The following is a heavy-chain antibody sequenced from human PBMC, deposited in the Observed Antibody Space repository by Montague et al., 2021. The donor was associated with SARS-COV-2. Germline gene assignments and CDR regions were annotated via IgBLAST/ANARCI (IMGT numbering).Heavy chain of an antibody. V-gene: IGHV4-34*01. D-gene: IGHD3-22*01. CDR2: INHRGTS. Sequence: SETLSLTCAVYGGSFSDNYWSWIRKPPGKGLEWIGEINHRGTSNYNPSLKSRVSISVDTSKNQFSLYLGSVTAADTAVYYCARGRQHFNTIVVVMTGGEYYFYYWGQGTLVTVSS. J-gene: IGHJ4*02. CDR1: GGSFSDNY. CDR3: ARGRQHFNTIVVVMTGGEYYFYY.